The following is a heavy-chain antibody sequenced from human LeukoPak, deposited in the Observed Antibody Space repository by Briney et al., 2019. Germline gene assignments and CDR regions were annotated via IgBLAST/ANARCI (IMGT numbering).Heavy chain of an antibody. J-gene: IGHJ4*02. CDR1: GFTFSDYY. D-gene: IGHD6-19*01. Sequence: GGSLRLSCAASGFTFSDYYMSWIRQAPGKGLEWVSFISSTSSYIKDADSVKGRFTISRDNAKKSLYLQMNSLRAEDTAIYYCAKDARRTDGWYYFDYWGQGALVTVSS. CDR2: ISSTSSYI. V-gene: IGHV3-11*05. CDR3: AKDARRTDGWYYFDY.